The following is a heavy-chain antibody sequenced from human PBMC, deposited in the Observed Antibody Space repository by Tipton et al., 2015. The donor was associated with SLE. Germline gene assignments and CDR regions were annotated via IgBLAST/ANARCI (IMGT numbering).Heavy chain of an antibody. V-gene: IGHV3-33*06. CDR3: AKDRGYGGAFFDY. Sequence: SGFTFSSYGMHWVRQAPGKGLEWVAVIWYDGSNKYYADSVKGRFTISRDNSKNTLYLQMNSLRAEDTAVYYCAKDRGYGGAFFDYWGQGTLVTVPS. CDR1: GFTFSSYG. J-gene: IGHJ4*02. D-gene: IGHD2-21*01. CDR2: IWYDGSNK.